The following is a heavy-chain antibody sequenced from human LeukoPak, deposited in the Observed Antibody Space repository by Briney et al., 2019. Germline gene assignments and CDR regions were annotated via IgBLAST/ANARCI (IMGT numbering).Heavy chain of an antibody. J-gene: IGHJ4*02. Sequence: SEPLSLTCAVSGGSISSYYWSWIRQPPGKELEWIGYIYYSGSTNYNPSLKSRVTISVDTSKNQFSLKLSSVTAADTAMYYCARYNYYGSSAYYREGYFDYWGQGTLVTVSS. V-gene: IGHV4-59*01. CDR3: ARYNYYGSSAYYREGYFDY. D-gene: IGHD3-22*01. CDR2: IYYSGST. CDR1: GGSISSYY.